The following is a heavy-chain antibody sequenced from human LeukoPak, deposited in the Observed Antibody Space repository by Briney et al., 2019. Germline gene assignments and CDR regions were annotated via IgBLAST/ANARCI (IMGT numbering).Heavy chain of an antibody. CDR2: ISTYNGNT. CDR3: ARSGNNYYDSSGYLFDP. Sequence: ASVKVSCKASGGTFSSYAISWVRQAPGQGLEWMGWISTYNGNTNYAQKFQGRVTMTTDTSTSTAYMELRSLRSDDTAVYYCARSGNNYYDSSGYLFDPWGQGTLVTVSS. D-gene: IGHD3-22*01. CDR1: GGTFSSYA. V-gene: IGHV1-18*01. J-gene: IGHJ5*02.